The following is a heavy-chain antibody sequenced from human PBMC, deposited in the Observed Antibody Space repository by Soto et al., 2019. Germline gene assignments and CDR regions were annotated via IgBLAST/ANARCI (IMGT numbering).Heavy chain of an antibody. CDR3: ASKFGELLADAFDI. V-gene: IGHV4-4*02. J-gene: IGHJ3*02. D-gene: IGHD3-10*01. CDR2: IYHSGSI. CDR1: NASISMRKW. Sequence: SEALSLTCTVYNASISMRKWCTWVRQTPGKGLEWIGEIYHSGSINHNPSLKSRVTMSLDKSKNQFSLKMTSVTAADTAVYYCASKFGELLADAFDIWGQGTVVT.